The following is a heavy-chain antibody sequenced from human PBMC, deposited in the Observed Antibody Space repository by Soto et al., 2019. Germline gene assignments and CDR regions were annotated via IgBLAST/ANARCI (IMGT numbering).Heavy chain of an antibody. Sequence: ASVKVSCKASGYTFTGYYMHWVRQAPGQGLEWMGWINPNSGGTNYAQKVQGRVTMTRDTSISTAYMELSRLRSDDTAVYYCASSPVWSGYYSSVGYFDYWGQGTLVNVSS. V-gene: IGHV1-2*02. CDR1: GYTFTGYY. D-gene: IGHD3-3*01. J-gene: IGHJ4*02. CDR3: ASSPVWSGYYSSVGYFDY. CDR2: INPNSGGT.